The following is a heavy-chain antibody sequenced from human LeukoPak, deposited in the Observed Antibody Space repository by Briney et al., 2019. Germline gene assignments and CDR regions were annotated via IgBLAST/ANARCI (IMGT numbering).Heavy chain of an antibody. D-gene: IGHD3-9*01. V-gene: IGHV3-30*18. CDR1: GFTFSSYG. CDR3: AKDYDILTGYYKIDY. J-gene: IGHJ4*02. CDR2: ISYDGSNK. Sequence: GGSLRLSCAASGFTFSSYGMHWVRQAPGKGLEWVAVISYDGSNKYYADSVKGRFTISRDNSKNTLYLQMNSLRAEDTAVYYCAKDYDILTGYYKIDYWGQGALVSVSS.